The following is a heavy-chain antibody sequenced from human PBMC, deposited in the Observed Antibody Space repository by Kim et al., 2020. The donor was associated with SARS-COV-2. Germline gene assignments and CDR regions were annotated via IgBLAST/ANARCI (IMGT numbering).Heavy chain of an antibody. V-gene: IGHV3-11*06. CDR2: ISSSSSYT. CDR3: AREIYYDSSGYQWFDP. D-gene: IGHD3-22*01. Sequence: GGSLRLSCAASGFTFSDYYMSWIRQAPGKGLEWVSYISSSSSYTNYADSVKGRFTISRDNAKNSLYLQMNSLRAEDTAVYYCAREIYYDSSGYQWFDPWGQGTLVTVSS. J-gene: IGHJ5*02. CDR1: GFTFSDYY.